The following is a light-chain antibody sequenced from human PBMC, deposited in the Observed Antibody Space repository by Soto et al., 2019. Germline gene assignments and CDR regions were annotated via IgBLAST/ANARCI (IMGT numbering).Light chain of an antibody. CDR1: SSDVGAYNH. CDR3: SSYTTRSTLV. CDR2: EVS. V-gene: IGLV2-14*01. J-gene: IGLJ3*02. Sequence: QSVLTQPASVSGSPGQSITMSCTGTSSDVGAYNHVSWYQQHPGKAPKLMISEVSNRPSGVSNRFSGSKSGNTASLTISGLQAEDEADYYCSSYTTRSTLVFGGGTQLTVL.